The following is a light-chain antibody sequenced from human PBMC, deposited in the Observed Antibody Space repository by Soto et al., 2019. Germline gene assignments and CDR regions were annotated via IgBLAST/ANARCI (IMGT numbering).Light chain of an antibody. CDR3: QQYHNWPPIT. CDR1: QSVSSN. Sequence: EIVMTQSPATLSVSPVERATLSCRASQSVSSNLAWYQQKPGQAPRLLMYGASTRATGIPARFSGSGSGTEFTLTISSLQSEDFAVYYCQQYHNWPPITFGQGTRLEIK. V-gene: IGKV3-15*01. CDR2: GAS. J-gene: IGKJ5*01.